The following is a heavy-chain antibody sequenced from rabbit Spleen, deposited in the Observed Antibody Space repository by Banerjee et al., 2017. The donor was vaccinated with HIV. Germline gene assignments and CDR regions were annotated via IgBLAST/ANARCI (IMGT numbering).Heavy chain of an antibody. J-gene: IGHJ6*01. D-gene: IGHD8-1*01. V-gene: IGHV1S45*01. CDR3: ARDAATSFSSYGMDL. CDR1: GFDFSSNE. Sequence: QEQLKETGGGLVQPEGSLTLTCKASGFDFSSNEMCWVRQAPGKGLEWIGCIDAGSSGSSYYASWAKGRFTIFKSSSTTVSLQMTSLTGADTATYFCARDAATSFSSYGMDLWGQGTLVTVS. CDR2: IDAGSSGSS.